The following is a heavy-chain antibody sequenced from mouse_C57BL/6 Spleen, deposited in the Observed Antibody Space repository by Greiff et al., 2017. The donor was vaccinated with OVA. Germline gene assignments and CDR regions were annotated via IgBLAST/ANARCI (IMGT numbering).Heavy chain of an antibody. CDR2: IDPSDSET. J-gene: IGHJ4*01. Sequence: VKLQQPGAELVRPGSSVKLSCKASGYTFTSYWMHWVKQRPIQGLEWIGNIDPSDSETHYNQKFKDKATLTVDKSSSTAYMQLSSLTSEDSAVYYCARGNYSNYGYAMDYWGQGTSVTVSS. D-gene: IGHD2-5*01. CDR1: GYTFTSYW. V-gene: IGHV1-52*01. CDR3: ARGNYSNYGYAMDY.